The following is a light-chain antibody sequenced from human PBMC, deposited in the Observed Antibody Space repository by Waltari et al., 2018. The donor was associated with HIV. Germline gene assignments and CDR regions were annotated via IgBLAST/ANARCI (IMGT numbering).Light chain of an antibody. V-gene: IGKV3-20*01. J-gene: IGKJ2*03. CDR2: GAS. CDR1: QSVSSSY. CDR3: QQYGSSPYS. Sequence: EIVLTQSPGPLSLSPGERATLSCRASQSVSSSYLAWYQQKPGQAPRLLIYGASSRATGIPDRFSGGGSGTDFTLTISRLEPEDFAVYYCQQYGSSPYSFGQGTKLEIK.